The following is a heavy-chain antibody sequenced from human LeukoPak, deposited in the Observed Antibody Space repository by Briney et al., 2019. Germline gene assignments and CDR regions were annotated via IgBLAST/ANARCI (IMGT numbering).Heavy chain of an antibody. CDR3: AKTYDYVRGSYLDYYGMDV. J-gene: IGHJ6*02. D-gene: IGHD3-16*02. CDR1: GFTFSSYS. Sequence: GGSLTLSCAASGFTFSSYSMNWVRQAPGKGLEWVSYISSSSSTIYYADSVKGRFTISRDNSKNKLYLQMNSLRAEDTAVYYCAKTYDYVRGSYLDYYGMDVWGQGTTVTVSS. V-gene: IGHV3-48*01. CDR2: ISSSSSTI.